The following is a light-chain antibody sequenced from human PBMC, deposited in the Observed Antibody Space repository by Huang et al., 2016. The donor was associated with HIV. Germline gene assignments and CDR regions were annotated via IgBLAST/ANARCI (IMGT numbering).Light chain of an antibody. CDR2: RAS. V-gene: IGKV3-20*01. CDR3: QQFGSSPPYS. J-gene: IGKJ2*03. Sequence: EILLTQSPDTLSLSPGERATLSCRASQSVNNKYLAWYQQKPGQAPRLLIYRASTRATGIPDRFSGSGSGTDFTLTISRLEPDDFAVYYCQQFGSSPPYSFGQGTKLEIK. CDR1: QSVNNKY.